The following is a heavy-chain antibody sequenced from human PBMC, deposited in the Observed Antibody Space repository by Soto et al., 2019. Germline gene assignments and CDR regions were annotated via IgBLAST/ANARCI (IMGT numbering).Heavy chain of an antibody. CDR2: IYYSGST. Sequence: NPSETLSLTCTVSGGSISSYYWSWIRQPPGKGLEWIGYIYYSGSTNYNPSLKSRVTISVDTSKNQFSLKLSSVTAADTAVYYCARVPDFWSGSSYWGQGTLVTVSS. CDR3: ARVPDFWSGSSY. D-gene: IGHD3-3*01. V-gene: IGHV4-59*01. CDR1: GGSISSYY. J-gene: IGHJ4*02.